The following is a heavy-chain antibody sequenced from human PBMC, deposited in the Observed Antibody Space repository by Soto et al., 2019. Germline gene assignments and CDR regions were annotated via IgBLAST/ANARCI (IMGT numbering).Heavy chain of an antibody. Sequence: GESLKISCKGSGYSFTSYWIGWVRQMPGKGLEWMGIIYPGDSDTRYSPSFQGQVTISADKSISTAYLQWSSLKASDTAMYYCARGIGTVTTYYYYMDVWGKGTTVTVSS. V-gene: IGHV5-51*01. CDR1: GYSFTSYW. J-gene: IGHJ6*03. CDR3: ARGIGTVTTYYYYMDV. CDR2: IYPGDSDT. D-gene: IGHD4-17*01.